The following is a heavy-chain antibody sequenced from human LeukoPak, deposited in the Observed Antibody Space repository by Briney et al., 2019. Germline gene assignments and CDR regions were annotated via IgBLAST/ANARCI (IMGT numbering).Heavy chain of an antibody. V-gene: IGHV3-9*03. J-gene: IGHJ5*02. D-gene: IGHD1-26*01. CDR3: AKGPSGSYQRKWLDP. Sequence: GGSLRLSCAASGFIFDDYAMHWVRQAPGKGLEWVSSISWDSDSIGYADSVKGRFTISRDNAKSSLYLQMNSLRADDMALYYCAKGPSGSYQRKWLDPWGQGTLVTVSA. CDR1: GFIFDDYA. CDR2: ISWDSDSI.